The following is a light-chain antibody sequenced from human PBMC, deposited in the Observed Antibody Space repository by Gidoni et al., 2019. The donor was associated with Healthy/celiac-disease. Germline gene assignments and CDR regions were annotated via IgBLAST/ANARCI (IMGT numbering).Light chain of an antibody. Sequence: QSVLTQPPSASGTPGQGVTISRSGSSSNIGSNTVNWYQQLPGTAPKLLIYSNNQRPSGVPDRFSGSKSGTSASLAISGLQSEDEADYYCAAWDDSLNGPVFGGGTKLTVL. J-gene: IGLJ2*01. V-gene: IGLV1-44*01. CDR1: SSNIGSNT. CDR3: AAWDDSLNGPV. CDR2: SNN.